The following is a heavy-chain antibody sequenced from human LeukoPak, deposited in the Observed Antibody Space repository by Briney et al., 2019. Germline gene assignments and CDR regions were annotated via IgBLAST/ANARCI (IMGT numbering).Heavy chain of an antibody. D-gene: IGHD2-21*02. CDR3: AREDIVVVTHNLHQYYGMDV. CDR2: IIPILGIA. J-gene: IGHJ6*02. V-gene: IGHV1-69*04. Sequence: SVKVSCKASGGTFSSYAISWVRQAPGQGLEWMGRIIPILGIANYAQKFQGRVTITADKSTSTAYMELSSLRSEDTAVYYCAREDIVVVTHNLHQYYGMDVWGQGTTVTVSS. CDR1: GGTFSSYA.